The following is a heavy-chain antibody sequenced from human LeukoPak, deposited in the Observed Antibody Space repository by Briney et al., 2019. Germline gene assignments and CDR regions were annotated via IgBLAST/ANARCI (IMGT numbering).Heavy chain of an antibody. D-gene: IGHD3-3*01. CDR2: IYTSGST. CDR3: ARKSLSRTGGRITIFGVDYYYYGMDV. CDR1: GGSISSCY. J-gene: IGHJ6*02. Sequence: SETLSLTCTVSGGSISSCYWSWIRQPAGKGLEWIGRIYTSGSTNYNPSLKSRVTISVDTSKNQFSLKLSSVAAADTAVYYCARKSLSRTGGRITIFGVDYYYYGMDVWGQGTTVTVSS. V-gene: IGHV4-4*07.